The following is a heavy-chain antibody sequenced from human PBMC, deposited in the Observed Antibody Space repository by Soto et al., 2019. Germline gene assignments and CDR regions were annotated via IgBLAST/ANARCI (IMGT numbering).Heavy chain of an antibody. CDR2: ISGSGGST. D-gene: IGHD3-22*01. V-gene: IGHV3-23*01. CDR1: GFTFSSYA. CDR3: AKDPRVVAPPRLLDN. J-gene: IGHJ4*02. Sequence: EVQLLESGGGLVQPGGSLRLSCAASGFTFSSYAMSWVRQAPGKGLEWVSAISGSGGSTYYADSVKGRFTISRDNSKNTLHRQRNSLRAEDTAVEYCAKDPRVVAPPRLLDNWGQGTLVTVSS.